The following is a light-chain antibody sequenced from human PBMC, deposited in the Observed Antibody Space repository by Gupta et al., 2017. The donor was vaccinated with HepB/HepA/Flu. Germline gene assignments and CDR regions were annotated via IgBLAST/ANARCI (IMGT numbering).Light chain of an antibody. J-gene: IGLJ2*01. Sequence: SYELTQPPSVSVSPGQTAIITCSGDRLGDTYTSWYQQMPGQSPLLVMYQDSKRPSGVPERFSGSNSGNTATLTISGTQAMDEADYYCQAWGSDTVVFGGGTKLTVL. CDR3: QAWGSDTVV. CDR1: RLGDTY. CDR2: QDS. V-gene: IGLV3-1*01.